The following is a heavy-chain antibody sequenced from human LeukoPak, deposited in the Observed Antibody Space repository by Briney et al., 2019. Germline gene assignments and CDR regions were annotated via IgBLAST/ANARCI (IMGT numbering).Heavy chain of an antibody. CDR2: IKQDGSEK. CDR1: GFTFSSYW. D-gene: IGHD3-3*01. V-gene: IGHV3-7*01. CDR3: ARDPLERYDVWSGYFYMDV. J-gene: IGHJ6*03. Sequence: GGSLRLSCAASGFTFSSYWMSWVRQAPGKGLEWVANIKQDGSEKYYVDSVKGRFTISRDNAKNSLYLQMNSLRAEDTAVYYCARDPLERYDVWSGYFYMDVWGKGTTVTVSS.